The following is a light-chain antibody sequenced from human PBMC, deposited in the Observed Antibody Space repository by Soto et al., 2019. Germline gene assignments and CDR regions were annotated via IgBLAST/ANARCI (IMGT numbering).Light chain of an antibody. J-gene: IGKJ1*01. CDR1: QSIRIW. Sequence: DIQMTQSPSTLSASVGDRVAITCRASQSIRIWLAWYQQKPGKAPKLLIYKASSLESGVPSRLSGSGSGTEFSLTISSLQPDDFATYYCKQYNDYSLTFGQGTKVEIK. CDR2: KAS. CDR3: KQYNDYSLT. V-gene: IGKV1-5*03.